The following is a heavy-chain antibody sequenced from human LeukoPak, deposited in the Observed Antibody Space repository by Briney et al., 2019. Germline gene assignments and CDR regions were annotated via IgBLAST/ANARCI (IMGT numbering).Heavy chain of an antibody. CDR2: INPNSGGT. Sequence: ASVKVSCKASGYTFTGYYMHWVRQAPGQGLEWMGWINPNSGGTNYAQKFQGRVTMTRDTSISTAYMELSRLRSDDTAVYYCARDYYGSGSSGAGLLDYWGQGTLVTASS. CDR3: ARDYYGSGSSGAGLLDY. V-gene: IGHV1-2*02. J-gene: IGHJ4*02. D-gene: IGHD3-10*01. CDR1: GYTFTGYY.